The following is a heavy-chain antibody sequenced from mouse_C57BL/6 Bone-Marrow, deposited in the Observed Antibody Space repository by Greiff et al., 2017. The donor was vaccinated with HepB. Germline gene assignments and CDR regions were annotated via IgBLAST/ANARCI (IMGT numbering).Heavy chain of an antibody. J-gene: IGHJ2*01. CDR1: GFNIKDDY. Sequence: VQLQQSGAELVRPGASVKLSCTASGFNIKDDYMHWVKQRPEQGLEWIGWIDPENGDTEYASKFHGKATITADTSSNTAYLQLSSLTSEDTAVYYCTTYVYDGYPYYFDYWGQGTTLTVSS. D-gene: IGHD2-3*01. CDR2: IDPENGDT. CDR3: TTYVYDGYPYYFDY. V-gene: IGHV14-4*01.